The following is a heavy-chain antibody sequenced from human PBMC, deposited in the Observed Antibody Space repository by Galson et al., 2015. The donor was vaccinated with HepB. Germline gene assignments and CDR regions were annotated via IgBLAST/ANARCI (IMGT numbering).Heavy chain of an antibody. V-gene: IGHV1-3*01. CDR3: ARVDSSSWYGWFDP. D-gene: IGHD6-13*01. Sequence: SVKVSCKASGYTVTSYAMHWVRRAPGQRLEWMGWINAGNGNTKYSQKFQGRVTITRDTSASTAYMELSSLRSEDTAVYYCARVDSSSWYGWFDPWGQGTLVTVSS. J-gene: IGHJ5*02. CDR1: GYTVTSYA. CDR2: INAGNGNT.